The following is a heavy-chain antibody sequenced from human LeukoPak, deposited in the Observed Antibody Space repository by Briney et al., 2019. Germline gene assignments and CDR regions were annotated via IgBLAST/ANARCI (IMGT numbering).Heavy chain of an antibody. Sequence: SGTLSLTCTVSGGSISSYYWSWIRQPPGKGLEWIGYIYYSGSTYYNPSLKSRVTISVDTSKNLFSLKLSSVTAADTAVYYCARTRLAVAATGYFQHWGQGTLVTVSS. V-gene: IGHV4-59*12. CDR3: ARTRLAVAATGYFQH. CDR2: IYYSGST. J-gene: IGHJ1*01. D-gene: IGHD6-19*01. CDR1: GGSISSYY.